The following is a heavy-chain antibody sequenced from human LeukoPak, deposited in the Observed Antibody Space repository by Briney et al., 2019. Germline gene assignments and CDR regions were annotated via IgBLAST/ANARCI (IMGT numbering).Heavy chain of an antibody. Sequence: PGGSLRLSCAASGFTFSSYWMHWVRQAPGEALMWVSRIKSDGSSTTYADSVKGRFTISRDNAKNTLYLQMNSLRAEDTAVYYCAKRGPIYSSSPGNYFDYWGQGTLVTVSS. CDR3: AKRGPIYSSSPGNYFDY. J-gene: IGHJ4*02. CDR1: GFTFSSYW. D-gene: IGHD6-6*01. CDR2: IKSDGSST. V-gene: IGHV3-74*01.